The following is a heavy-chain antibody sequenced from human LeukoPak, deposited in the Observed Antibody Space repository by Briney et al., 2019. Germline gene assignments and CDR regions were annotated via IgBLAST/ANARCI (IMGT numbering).Heavy chain of an antibody. Sequence: PLASVKVSCKASGFTFTSSAMQWVRQARGQRREGIGWIVVGSGNTNYAQKFQERVTITRDMSTSTAYMELSSLRSEDTAVYYCAASTMVRGVINGPPDYWGQGTLVTVSS. CDR2: IVVGSGNT. J-gene: IGHJ4*02. CDR3: AASTMVRGVINGPPDY. V-gene: IGHV1-58*02. D-gene: IGHD3-10*01. CDR1: GFTFTSSA.